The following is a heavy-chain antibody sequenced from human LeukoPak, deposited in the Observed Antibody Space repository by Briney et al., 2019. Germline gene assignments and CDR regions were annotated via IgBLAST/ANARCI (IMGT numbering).Heavy chain of an antibody. CDR2: MYYTGTT. CDR3: ASAPRQGSIGSLDY. D-gene: IGHD3-10*01. V-gene: IGHV4-4*02. Sequence: SGTLSLTCAVSGGSITSSNWWTWVRQPPGKGLEWIGAMYYTGTTYYNPSLRSRVTISVDTSKNQFSLKLSSVTAADTALYYCASAPRQGSIGSLDYWGQGTLVTVSS. J-gene: IGHJ4*02. CDR1: GGSITSSNW.